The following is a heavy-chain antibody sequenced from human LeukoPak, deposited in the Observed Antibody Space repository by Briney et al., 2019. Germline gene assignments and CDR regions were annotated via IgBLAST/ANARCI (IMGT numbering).Heavy chain of an antibody. V-gene: IGHV1-69*13. J-gene: IGHJ6*04. D-gene: IGHD2-15*01. CDR2: IIPIFGTA. Sequence: ASVKVSCKASGGTSSSYAISWVRQAPGQGLEWMGGIIPIFGTANYAQKFQGRVTITADESTITAYLELSSLRSEDTAVYYCAVVVVAVSPYYYYYGMDVWGKGTTVTVSS. CDR3: AVVVVAVSPYYYYYGMDV. CDR1: GGTSSSYA.